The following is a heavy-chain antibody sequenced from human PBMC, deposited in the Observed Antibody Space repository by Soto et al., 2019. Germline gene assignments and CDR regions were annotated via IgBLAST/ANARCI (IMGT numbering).Heavy chain of an antibody. V-gene: IGHV4-34*01. Sequence: QVQLQQWGAGLLKPSETLSLTCAVYGGSFSGYYWSWIRQPPGKGLEWIGEINHSGSTNYNPSLKSRVTISVDTSKNQFSLKLSSVTAADTAVYYCARTGYSGYPFDYWGQGTLVTVSS. J-gene: IGHJ4*02. CDR2: INHSGST. CDR1: GGSFSGYY. D-gene: IGHD5-12*01. CDR3: ARTGYSGYPFDY.